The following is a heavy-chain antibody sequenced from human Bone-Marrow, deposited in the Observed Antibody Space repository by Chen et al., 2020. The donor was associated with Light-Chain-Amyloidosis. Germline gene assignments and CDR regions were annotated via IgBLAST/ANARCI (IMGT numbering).Heavy chain of an antibody. V-gene: IGHV3-33*01. CDR3: ARWADEKKMDV. CDR2: LWYDGSNQ. J-gene: IGHJ6*02. Sequence: QVQLVESGGGVVQPGRSLRLSCAASGFTFRSHGMHWVRQAPGKGLEWVAVLWYDGSNQYYADSVKGRFTISRDNSMNTLYLQMNSLRVEDTAVYYCARWADEKKMDVWGQGTTVTVSS. CDR1: GFTFRSHG.